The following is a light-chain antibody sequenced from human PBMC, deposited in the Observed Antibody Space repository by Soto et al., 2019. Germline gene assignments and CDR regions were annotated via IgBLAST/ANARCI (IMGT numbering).Light chain of an antibody. Sequence: EDVLTQSPGALSVSPGERATLSCRASQSVGRNYLAWYQQKPGQAPRLLIYGASSRATGVPDRFSGSGSGTDLTLAISRLEPEDFAVYYCQQYADSPLTFGGGTKVETK. CDR1: QSVGRNY. CDR3: QQYADSPLT. J-gene: IGKJ4*01. V-gene: IGKV3-20*01. CDR2: GAS.